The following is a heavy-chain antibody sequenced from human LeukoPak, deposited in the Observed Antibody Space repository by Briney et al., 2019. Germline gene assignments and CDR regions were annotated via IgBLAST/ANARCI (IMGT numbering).Heavy chain of an antibody. CDR2: INHSGST. Sequence: SETLSLTCAVYGGSFSGYYWSWIRQPPGNGLEWHGEINHSGSTNYNPSLKRRVTISVDKYKNPFSLKLRSVTAADTAVYYCERAIAARLKYFQHWGQGTLVTVSS. CDR1: GGSFSGYY. D-gene: IGHD6-13*01. CDR3: ERAIAARLKYFQH. V-gene: IGHV4-34*01. J-gene: IGHJ1*01.